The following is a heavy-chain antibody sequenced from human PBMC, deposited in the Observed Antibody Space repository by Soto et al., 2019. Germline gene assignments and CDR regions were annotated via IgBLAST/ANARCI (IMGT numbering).Heavy chain of an antibody. J-gene: IGHJ4*02. CDR1: GDSISPYY. CDR3: ARHKSKVSLLDH. V-gene: IGHV4-59*08. Sequence: PSEALSLTCTVPGDSISPYYWSWIRQPPGKGLEWIGFIYSFGSTNYNASLESRVTMSVDTSKNQVSLKLTSVTAADTAVYYCARHKSKVSLLDHWGQGILVTVSS. D-gene: IGHD4-4*01. CDR2: IYSFGST.